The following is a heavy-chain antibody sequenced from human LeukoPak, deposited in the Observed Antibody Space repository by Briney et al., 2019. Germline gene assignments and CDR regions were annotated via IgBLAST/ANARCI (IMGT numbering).Heavy chain of an antibody. Sequence: QPGGSLRLSCAASGFTFSGSAMHWVRQASGKGLEWVGRIRSKANSYATAYAASVKGRFTISRDDSKNTAYLQMNSLKTEDTAVYYCTTDWAMVRGVIINYYYGMDVWGQGTTVTVSS. CDR2: IRSKANSYAT. CDR3: TTDWAMVRGVIINYYYGMDV. D-gene: IGHD3-10*01. J-gene: IGHJ6*02. V-gene: IGHV3-73*01. CDR1: GFTFSGSA.